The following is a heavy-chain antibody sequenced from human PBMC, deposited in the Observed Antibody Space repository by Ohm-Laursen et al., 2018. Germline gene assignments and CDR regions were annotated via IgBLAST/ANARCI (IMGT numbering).Heavy chain of an antibody. D-gene: IGHD1-14*01. CDR3: AGGTGWTESD. CDR1: GFTFRSYC. CDR2: IKQDGSEK. Sequence: SLRLSCTASGFTFRSYCMNWVRQAPGKGPEWVANIKQDGSEKNYVDSVKGRFTISRDNAENSLYLQMNSLRAEDTAVYYCAGGTGWTESDWGQGTLVTVSS. V-gene: IGHV3-7*04. J-gene: IGHJ4*02.